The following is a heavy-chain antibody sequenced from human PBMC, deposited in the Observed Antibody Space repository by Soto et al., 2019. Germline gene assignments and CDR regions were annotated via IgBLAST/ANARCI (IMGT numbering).Heavy chain of an antibody. J-gene: IGHJ1*01. Sequence: QIRLEQSASEVRKPGASVTVSCKASGYTFRSYGITWVRQAPGQLLELLGWSSPDSGEATYAGSLQDRLTLTADASPTTAFMKLRSLRSDVTAVSFCSSVISRTWANPWGKAWGRGTLVTVS. CDR3: SSVISRTWANPWGKA. CDR2: SSPDSGEA. CDR1: GYTFRSYG. V-gene: IGHV1-18*01. D-gene: IGHD3-10*01.